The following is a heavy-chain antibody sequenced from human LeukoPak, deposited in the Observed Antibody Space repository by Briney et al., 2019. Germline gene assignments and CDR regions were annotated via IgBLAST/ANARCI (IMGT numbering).Heavy chain of an antibody. D-gene: IGHD3-16*02. CDR3: ARNVQKTKYDYVWGSYRYYFDY. V-gene: IGHV4-39*01. J-gene: IGHJ4*02. CDR2: IYYSGST. Sequence: GSLRLSCAASGFTFSSYAMSWVRQAPGKGLEWIGSIYYSGSTYYNPSLKSRVTISVDTSKNQFSLKLSSVTAADTAVYYCARNVQKTKYDYVWGSYRYYFDYWGQGTLVTVSS. CDR1: GFTFSSYA.